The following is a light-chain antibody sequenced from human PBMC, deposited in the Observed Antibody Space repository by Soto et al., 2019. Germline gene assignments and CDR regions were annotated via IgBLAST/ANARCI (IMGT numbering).Light chain of an antibody. CDR2: AAS. J-gene: IGKJ1*01. CDR1: QSISSY. Sequence: DIQMTQSPSSLSASVGDRVTITCRASQSISSYLNWYQQKPGKAPKLVIYAASSLQSGVPSRFSGSGSGTDFTLTISSLQPEDFATYYCQQSYSTPETVGQGTKVEIK. V-gene: IGKV1-39*01. CDR3: QQSYSTPET.